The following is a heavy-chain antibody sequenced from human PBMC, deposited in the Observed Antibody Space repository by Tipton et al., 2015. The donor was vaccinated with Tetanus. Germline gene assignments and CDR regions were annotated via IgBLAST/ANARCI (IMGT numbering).Heavy chain of an antibody. CDR3: AGRGYSGYDPDHWYFDL. V-gene: IGHV4-39*07. J-gene: IGHJ2*01. Sequence: TLSLTCTVSGGSISSSSYYWGWIRQPPGKGLEWIGSIYYSGSTYYNPSLKSRVTISVDTSKNQFSLKLSSVTAADTAVYYCAGRGYSGYDPDHWYFDLWGRGTLVTVSS. CDR2: IYYSGST. D-gene: IGHD5-12*01. CDR1: GGSISSSSYY.